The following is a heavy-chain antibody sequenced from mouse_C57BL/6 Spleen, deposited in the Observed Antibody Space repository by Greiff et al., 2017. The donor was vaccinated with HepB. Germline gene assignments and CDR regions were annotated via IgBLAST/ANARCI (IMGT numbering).Heavy chain of an antibody. CDR3: AREEAAQALYFDY. J-gene: IGHJ2*01. V-gene: IGHV1-55*01. CDR1: GYTFTSYW. CDR2: IYPGSGST. D-gene: IGHD3-2*02. Sequence: QVQLQQPGAELVKPGASVKMSCKASGYTFTSYWITWVKQRPGQGLEWIGDIYPGSGSTNYNEKFKSKATLTVDTSSSTAYMQRSSLTSEDSAVYYCAREEAAQALYFDYWGQGTTLTVSS.